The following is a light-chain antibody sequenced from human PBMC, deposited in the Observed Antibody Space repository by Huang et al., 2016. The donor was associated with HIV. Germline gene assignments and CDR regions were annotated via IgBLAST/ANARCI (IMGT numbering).Light chain of an antibody. Sequence: DIQMTQSPSSLSASIGYRVTLTCRASHNSNSNLNWYKQKPGKAPKRLIFIATYLASGVPSRFSGSGSGTHFTLTINGLQPEDLATYFCQQSQNTPWTFGQGSRLEIK. J-gene: IGKJ1*01. V-gene: IGKV1-39*01. CDR3: QQSQNTPWT. CDR1: HNSNSN. CDR2: IAT.